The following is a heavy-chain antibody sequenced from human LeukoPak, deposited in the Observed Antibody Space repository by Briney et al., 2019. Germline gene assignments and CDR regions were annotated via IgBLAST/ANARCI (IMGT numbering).Heavy chain of an antibody. V-gene: IGHV4-39*07. Sequence: SETLSLTCTVSGGSISSSSYYWGWIRQPPGKGLEWIGSIYYSGSTYYNPSLKSRVTISVDTSKNQFSLKLGSVTAADTAVYYCASPYYYDSSGYFDWGQGTLVTVSS. CDR3: ASPYYYDSSGYFD. CDR2: IYYSGST. J-gene: IGHJ4*02. CDR1: GGSISSSSYY. D-gene: IGHD3-22*01.